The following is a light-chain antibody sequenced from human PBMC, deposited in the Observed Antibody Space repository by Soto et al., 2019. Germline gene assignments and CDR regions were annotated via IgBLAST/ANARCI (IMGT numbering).Light chain of an antibody. CDR1: SSYIGAYNY. J-gene: IGLJ2*01. CDR2: DVT. V-gene: IGLV2-14*03. Sequence: QSALTQPASVSGSPGQSITISCTTTSSYIGAYNYVSWYQQHTGKAPKLIIYDVTSRPSGVSNRFSGSKSGNTASLTISGLQAEDEADYFCSSPTLGSIVVFGGGTKVTVL. CDR3: SSPTLGSIVV.